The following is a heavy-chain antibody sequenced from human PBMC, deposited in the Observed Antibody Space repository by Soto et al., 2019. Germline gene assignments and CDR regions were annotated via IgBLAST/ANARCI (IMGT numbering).Heavy chain of an antibody. Sequence: QVQLQQWGAGLLKPSETLSLTCAVYGGFVSSGSYYWSWIRQPPGKGLEWIGEMSHSGGTPFNPSLKSRVHISVDTSKNQFSLKMSSVTAADTALYYCARVERGTATTVVDAFDIWGPGTMVTVSS. CDR1: GGFVSSGSYY. V-gene: IGHV4-34*01. CDR3: ARVERGTATTVVDAFDI. CDR2: MSHSGGT. D-gene: IGHD1-1*01. J-gene: IGHJ3*02.